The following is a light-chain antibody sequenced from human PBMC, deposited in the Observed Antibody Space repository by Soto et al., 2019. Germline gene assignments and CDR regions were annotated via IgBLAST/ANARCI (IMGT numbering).Light chain of an antibody. Sequence: EIVMTQSPATLSVSPGERATLSCRARQSIYTELAWSQQKPGQPPRLLIYSASTRATGVPARFTGSGSGSEFTLTISGLHSGDFAVYYCQQGHHWPLTVGQGTRLEI. CDR1: QSIYTE. J-gene: IGKJ2*01. V-gene: IGKV3-15*01. CDR2: SAS. CDR3: QQGHHWPLT.